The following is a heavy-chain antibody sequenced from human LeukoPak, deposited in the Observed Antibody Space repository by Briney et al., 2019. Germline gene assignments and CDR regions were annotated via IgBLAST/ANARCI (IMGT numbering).Heavy chain of an antibody. CDR3: ARVGFPYYYGSGSYRPLFDY. Sequence: PSETLSLTCAVYGGSFSGYYWSWIRQPPGKGLEWIGEINHSGSTNYNPSLKSRVTISVDTSKNQFSLKLSSVTAADTAVYYCARVGFPYYYGSGSYRPLFDYWGQGTLVTVSS. CDR2: INHSGST. V-gene: IGHV4-34*01. CDR1: GGSFSGYY. D-gene: IGHD3-10*01. J-gene: IGHJ4*02.